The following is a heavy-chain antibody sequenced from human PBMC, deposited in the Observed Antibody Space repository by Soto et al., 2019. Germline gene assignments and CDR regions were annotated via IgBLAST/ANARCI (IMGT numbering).Heavy chain of an antibody. CDR2: IIPIFGTA. Sequence: QVQLVQSGAEVKKPGSSVKVSCKASGGTFSSYAISWVRQAPGQGLEWMGGIIPIFGTANYAQKFQGRVTITADKSTSTADVELSSLRSEDTAVYYCASPAGIQLWLPAYYYGMDVWGQGTTVTVSS. D-gene: IGHD5-18*01. CDR3: ASPAGIQLWLPAYYYGMDV. V-gene: IGHV1-69*06. J-gene: IGHJ6*02. CDR1: GGTFSSYA.